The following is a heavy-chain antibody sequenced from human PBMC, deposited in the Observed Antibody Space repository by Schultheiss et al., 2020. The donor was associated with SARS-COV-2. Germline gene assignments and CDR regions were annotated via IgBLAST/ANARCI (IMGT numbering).Heavy chain of an antibody. Sequence: SETLSLTCAVYGGSFSGYYWSWIRQPPGKGLEWIGEINHSGSTNYNPSLKSRVTISVDTSKNQFSLKLSSVTAADTAVYYCARGNPWRGVNGYYYRMDVWGQGTTVTVSS. D-gene: IGHD3-3*01. V-gene: IGHV4-34*01. CDR1: GGSFSGYY. CDR2: INHSGST. CDR3: ARGNPWRGVNGYYYRMDV. J-gene: IGHJ6*02.